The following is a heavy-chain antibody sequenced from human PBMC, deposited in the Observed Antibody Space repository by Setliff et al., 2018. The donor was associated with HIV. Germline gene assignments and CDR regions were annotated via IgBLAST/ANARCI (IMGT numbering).Heavy chain of an antibody. CDR1: GGSFSDYF. CDR3: ARGVVGSYYDYVNIYYHDYIDL. Sequence: SETLSLTCAVYGGSFSDYFWTWIRQPPGKGLDWIGEINHSGSITYNPSLKSRFNMSVDTSKNQISLKVDSVTAADTAMYFCARGVVGSYYDYVNIYYHDYIDLWGKGTTVTVSS. CDR2: INHSGSI. V-gene: IGHV4-34*10. J-gene: IGHJ6*03. D-gene: IGHD2-15*01.